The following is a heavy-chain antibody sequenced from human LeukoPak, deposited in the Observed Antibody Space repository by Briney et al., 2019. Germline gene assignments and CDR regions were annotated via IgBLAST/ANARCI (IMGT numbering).Heavy chain of an antibody. CDR3: ARGPSRMRAFDI. CDR2: ISSSSTYI. CDR1: GFTFSSYS. V-gene: IGHV3-21*01. D-gene: IGHD2/OR15-2a*01. Sequence: PGGSLRLSCAPSGFTFSSYSMNWVRQAPGKGLEWVSSISSSSTYIYYADSVKGRFTISRDNSKNTLYLQMNSLRAEDTAVYYCARGPSRMRAFDIWGQGTMVTVSS. J-gene: IGHJ3*02.